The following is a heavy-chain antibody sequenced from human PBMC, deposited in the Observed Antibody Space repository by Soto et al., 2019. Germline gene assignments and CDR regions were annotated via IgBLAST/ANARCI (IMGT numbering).Heavy chain of an antibody. J-gene: IGHJ6*02. CDR2: ISAYNGNT. V-gene: IGHV1-18*01. CDR3: ARDRPIGAYYDSSSGYYYGMDV. Sequence: ASVKVSCKASGYTFTSYGISWVRRAPGQGLEWMGWISAYNGNTNYAQKLQGRVTMTTDTSTSTAYMELRSLRSDDTAVYYCARDRPIGAYYDSSSGYYYGMDVWGQGTTVTVSS. CDR1: GYTFTSYG. D-gene: IGHD3-22*01.